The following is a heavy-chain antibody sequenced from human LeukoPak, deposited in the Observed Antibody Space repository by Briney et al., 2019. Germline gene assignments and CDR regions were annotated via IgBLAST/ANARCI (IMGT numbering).Heavy chain of an antibody. CDR1: GGSISSYY. CDR2: IYGSGST. Sequence: SETLSLTCTVSGGSISSYYWSWIRQPAGKGREWIGRIYGSGSTEYNPSLKSRVTISVETSKSQFSLKLSSVPAADTAVYYCARTPDAFDIWGQGTMVTVSS. J-gene: IGHJ3*02. CDR3: ARTPDAFDI. V-gene: IGHV4-4*07.